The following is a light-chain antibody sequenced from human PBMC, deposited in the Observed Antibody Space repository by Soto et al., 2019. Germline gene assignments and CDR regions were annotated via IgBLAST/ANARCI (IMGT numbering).Light chain of an antibody. Sequence: EIVMTQSPATLSVSPGERATLSCRVSQSVSSNLAWYQQKPGQAPRLLIYGASTRATGIPARFSGSGSGTEFTLTISSLQSVDFAVYYCQQYNNWPPRTFGKGTKV. J-gene: IGKJ1*01. CDR1: QSVSSN. CDR2: GAS. V-gene: IGKV3-15*01. CDR3: QQYNNWPPRT.